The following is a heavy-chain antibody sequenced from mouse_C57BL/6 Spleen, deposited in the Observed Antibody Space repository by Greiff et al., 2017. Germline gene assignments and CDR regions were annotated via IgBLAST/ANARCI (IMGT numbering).Heavy chain of an antibody. Sequence: VQLQQSGPGLVAPSQSLSITCTVSGFSLTSYGVDWVRQSPGKGLEWLGVIWGVGSTNYNSALKSRLSISKDNSKSQVFLKMNSLQTDDTAMYYCARNYYDGYFDVWGTGTTVTVSS. CDR1: GFSLTSYG. CDR2: IWGVGST. V-gene: IGHV2-6*01. D-gene: IGHD1-1*01. CDR3: ARNYYDGYFDV. J-gene: IGHJ1*03.